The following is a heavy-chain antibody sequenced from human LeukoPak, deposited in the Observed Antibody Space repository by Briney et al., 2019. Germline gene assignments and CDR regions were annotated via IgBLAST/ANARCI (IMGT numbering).Heavy chain of an antibody. Sequence: ASVKVSCKASGYTFISHGITWVRQAPGQGLEWMGWISTYSGNTHYAQKFQGRVTLTKDTSTTTAYLELRSLQSDDTAVYYCARDLAVLGVVFTSYMDVWGQGTPVTVSS. V-gene: IGHV1-18*01. CDR2: ISTYSGNT. CDR1: GYTFISHG. J-gene: IGHJ6*03. CDR3: ARDLAVLGVVFTSYMDV. D-gene: IGHD3-3*01.